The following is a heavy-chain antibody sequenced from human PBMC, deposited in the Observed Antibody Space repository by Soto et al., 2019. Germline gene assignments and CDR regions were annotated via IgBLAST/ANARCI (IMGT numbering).Heavy chain of an antibody. CDR1: GCSISSFY. D-gene: IGHD6-13*01. CDR3: ARGSSRWDY. Sequence: PSETLSLTCTVSGCSISSFYLSWIRQPAGKGLEWIGRIYSGGRNNYNPSLKSRVTMSVDTSKNQFSLRLNSVTAADTATYYCARGSSRWDYWGQGTLVTVSS. CDR2: IYSGGRN. J-gene: IGHJ4*02. V-gene: IGHV4-4*07.